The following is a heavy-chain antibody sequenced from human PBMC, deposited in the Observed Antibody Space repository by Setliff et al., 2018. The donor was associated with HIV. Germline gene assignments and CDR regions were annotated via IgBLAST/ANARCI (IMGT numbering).Heavy chain of an antibody. CDR3: ARDLSSVYAFDI. CDR1: GGSISSGGFY. Sequence: SETLSLTCTVTGGSISSGGFYWTWIRQHPGKGLEWIGYIYNTGSTNYNPSLKSRVTMSVDTSKNQFSLKLSSVTAADTAVYYCARDLSSVYAFDIWGQGTMVTVSS. D-gene: IGHD6-19*01. CDR2: IYNTGST. V-gene: IGHV4-61*08. J-gene: IGHJ3*02.